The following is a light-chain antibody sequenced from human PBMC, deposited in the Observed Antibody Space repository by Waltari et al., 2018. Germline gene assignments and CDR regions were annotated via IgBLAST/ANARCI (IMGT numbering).Light chain of an antibody. CDR2: DVN. Sequence: QSALTQPRSVSGSPGQSITMSCPGTSSDVGGYNYVSWYQPHPGKAPKLMIYDVNERPSGVPDRFSGSKSGSTASLTISGLQAEDEADYYCCSYAGTSTFWLFGGGTKLTVL. J-gene: IGLJ3*02. CDR1: SSDVGGYNY. V-gene: IGLV2-11*01. CDR3: CSYAGTSTFWL.